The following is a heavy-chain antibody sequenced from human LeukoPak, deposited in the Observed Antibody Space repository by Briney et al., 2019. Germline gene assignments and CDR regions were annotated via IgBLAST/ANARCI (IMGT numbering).Heavy chain of an antibody. CDR3: AREVDRSSPSCQLDY. CDR1: GYTFTGYY. V-gene: IGHV1-2*02. Sequence: ASVKVSCKASGYTFTGYYMHWVRQAPGQGLEWMAWINPNSGGTNYAQKFQGRVTMTRDTSITTAYLELSSLRSDDTAVYYCAREVDRSSPSCQLDYWGQGTLVTASS. J-gene: IGHJ4*02. CDR2: INPNSGGT. D-gene: IGHD2-2*01.